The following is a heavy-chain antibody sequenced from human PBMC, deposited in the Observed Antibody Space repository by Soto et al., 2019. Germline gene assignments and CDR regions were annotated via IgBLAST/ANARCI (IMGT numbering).Heavy chain of an antibody. J-gene: IGHJ5*02. CDR3: AHSKGPMVRGVIINNWFDP. Sequence: QITLKESGPPLVKPTQTLTLTCTFSGFSLSTSGVGVGWIRQPPGKALEWLALIYWDDDKRYSPSLKSRLTITKDTSKNQVVLTMTNMDPVDTATYYCAHSKGPMVRGVIINNWFDPWGQGTLVTVSS. CDR2: IYWDDDK. V-gene: IGHV2-5*02. CDR1: GFSLSTSGVG. D-gene: IGHD3-10*01.